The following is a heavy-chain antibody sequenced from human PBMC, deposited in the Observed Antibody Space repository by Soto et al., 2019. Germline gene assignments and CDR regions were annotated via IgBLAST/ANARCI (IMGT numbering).Heavy chain of an antibody. CDR1: GGSISSGGYS. Sequence: QLQLQESGSGLVKPSQTLSLTCAVSGGSISSGGYSWSWIRQPPGKGLEWIGHIYHSGSTYYNPSIKRRVTTSVDRSKHHSPLKLSSVAAAETALYYCARAPGYSGNWFDPWGQGTLVTVSS. CDR3: ARAPGYSGNWFDP. J-gene: IGHJ5*02. V-gene: IGHV4-30-2*01. D-gene: IGHD1-26*01. CDR2: IYHSGST.